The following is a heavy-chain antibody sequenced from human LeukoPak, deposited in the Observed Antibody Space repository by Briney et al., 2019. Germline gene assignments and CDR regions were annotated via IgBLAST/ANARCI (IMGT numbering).Heavy chain of an antibody. V-gene: IGHV4-34*01. CDR1: GGSFSNYY. D-gene: IGHD6-19*01. CDR2: IYRSGST. CDR3: ARGGAVNAFDI. Sequence: SSETLSLTCAVYGGSFSNYYWNWIRQTPGKGLEWIGEIYRSGSTDYNPSLKSRVTISIDTSKNHFSLKLSSVTAADTAVYYCARGGAVNAFDIWGQGTRVTVSS. J-gene: IGHJ3*02.